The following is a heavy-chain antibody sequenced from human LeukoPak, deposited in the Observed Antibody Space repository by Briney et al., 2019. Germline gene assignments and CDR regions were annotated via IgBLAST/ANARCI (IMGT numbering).Heavy chain of an antibody. D-gene: IGHD3-10*01. CDR3: GRLGGYSHPDY. CDR2: IYYSGRT. J-gene: IGHJ4*02. CDR1: GGSISSSSYY. V-gene: IGHV4-39*01. Sequence: SETLSLTCTVSGGSISSSSYYWGWIRQPPGKGLEWIGSIYYSGRTYYNPSLTSGVTISVDTSKNQFSLKLSSVTAADTAVYYCGRLGGYSHPDYWGQGTLVTVSS.